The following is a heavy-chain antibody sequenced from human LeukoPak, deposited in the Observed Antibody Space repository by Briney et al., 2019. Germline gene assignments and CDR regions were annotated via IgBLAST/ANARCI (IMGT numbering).Heavy chain of an antibody. D-gene: IGHD3-10*01. CDR3: ARGLWFGELFGYYYMDV. J-gene: IGHJ6*03. CDR2: INHSGST. V-gene: IGHV4-34*01. CDR1: GGSFSGYY. Sequence: SETLSLTCAVYGGSFSGYYWSWIRQPPGKGLEWIGEINHSGSTNYNPSLKSRVTISVDTSKNQFSLKLSSVTAADTAVYYCARGLWFGELFGYYYMDVWGKGTTVTISS.